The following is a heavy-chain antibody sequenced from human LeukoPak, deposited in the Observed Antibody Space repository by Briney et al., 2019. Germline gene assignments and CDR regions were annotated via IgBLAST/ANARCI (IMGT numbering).Heavy chain of an antibody. V-gene: IGHV4-59*12. CDR2: IYYSGTT. J-gene: IGHJ4*02. CDR3: ARFYDSTGEYPSNLDF. D-gene: IGHD3-22*01. Sequence: SETLSLTCTVSGESISSYYWSWIRQPPGKGLEWIGYIYYSGTTNYNPSLKNRVTISIDTSKNQFSLKLRSVTAADMAVYYCARFYDSTGEYPSNLDFWGQGTLVTVSS. CDR1: GESISSYY.